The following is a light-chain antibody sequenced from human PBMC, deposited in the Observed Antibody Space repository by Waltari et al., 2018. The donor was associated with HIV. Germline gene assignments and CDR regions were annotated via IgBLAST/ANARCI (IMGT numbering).Light chain of an antibody. V-gene: IGKV1-39*01. CDR3: QQSYSTPR. CDR1: KNIISY. Sequence: IQMTQSPSSLSASVGDRVTITCRASKNIISYLNWYQPKPGKAPKLLIYAASSLQSVVPSRFSGSGSETDFTLTNSSLQPEDFATYYCQQSYSTPRFGPVTKVDIK. CDR2: AAS. J-gene: IGKJ3*01.